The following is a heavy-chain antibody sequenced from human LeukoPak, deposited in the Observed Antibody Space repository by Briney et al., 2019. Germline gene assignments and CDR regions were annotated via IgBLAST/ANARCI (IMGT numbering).Heavy chain of an antibody. V-gene: IGHV3-9*01. J-gene: IGHJ4*02. CDR2: ISWNSGSI. CDR3: AKDTLLRTFGGVIGFDY. Sequence: QPGGSLRLSCAASGFTFSSYWMHWVRQAPGKGLEWVSGISWNSGSIGYADSVKGRFTISRDNAKNSLYLQMNSLRAEDTALYYCAKDTLLRTFGGVIGFDYWGQGTLVTVSS. CDR1: GFTFSSYW. D-gene: IGHD3-16*02.